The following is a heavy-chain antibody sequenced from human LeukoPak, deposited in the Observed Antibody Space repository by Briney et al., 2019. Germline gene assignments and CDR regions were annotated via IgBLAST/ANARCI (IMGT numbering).Heavy chain of an antibody. J-gene: IGHJ4*02. CDR2: INPNSGGT. CDR1: GYTFTGYY. D-gene: IGHD3-9*01. CDR3: ARDPYDILTGLSS. V-gene: IGHV1-2*02. Sequence: ASVKVSCKASGYTFTGYYMHWVRQAPGQGLEGMGWINPNSGGTNRAQKFQGRVTMTRDTSISTAYMELSRLRSDDTAVYYCARDPYDILTGLSSWGQGTLVTVSS.